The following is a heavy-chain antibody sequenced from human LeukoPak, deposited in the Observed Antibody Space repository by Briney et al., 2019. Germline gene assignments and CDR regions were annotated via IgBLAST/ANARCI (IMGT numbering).Heavy chain of an antibody. D-gene: IGHD2-15*01. CDR3: ARDQSCSGGSCYHPFDY. V-gene: IGHV1-18*01. J-gene: IGHJ4*02. Sequence: ASVKVSCKASGCTFTSYGISWVRQAPGQGLEWMGWISAYNGNTNYAQKLQGRVTMTTDTSTSTAYMELRSLRSDDTAVYYCARDQSCSGGSCYHPFDYWGQGTLVTVSS. CDR1: GCTFTSYG. CDR2: ISAYNGNT.